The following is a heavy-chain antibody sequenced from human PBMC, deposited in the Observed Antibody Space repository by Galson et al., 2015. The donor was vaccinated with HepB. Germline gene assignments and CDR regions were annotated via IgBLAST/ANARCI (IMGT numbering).Heavy chain of an antibody. V-gene: IGHV6-1*01. CDR3: ARDQRLGELWLKSDAFDV. D-gene: IGHD3-16*01. J-gene: IGHJ3*01. Sequence: CAISGDSVSSNSAAWNWIRQSPSRGLEWLGRTYYRSKWYNDYAVSVKSRMTVNPDTSKNQFSLQVNSVTPEDTAVYYCARDQRLGELWLKSDAFDVWGQGTVVTVSP. CDR1: GDSVSSNSAA. CDR2: TYYRSKWYN.